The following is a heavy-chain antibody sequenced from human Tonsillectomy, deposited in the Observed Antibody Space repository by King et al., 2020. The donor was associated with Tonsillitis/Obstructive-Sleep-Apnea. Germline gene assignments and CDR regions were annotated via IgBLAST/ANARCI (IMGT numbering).Heavy chain of an antibody. V-gene: IGHV2-70*11. D-gene: IGHD4-11*01. J-gene: IGHJ3*02. CDR3: ARTLYSNPGAFDI. Sequence: TLKESGPALVKPTQTLTLTCTFSGFSVNTSGMCVSWIRQPPGNALEWLARIDWDDDKYYSTSLKTRLTISKYTSKNQVVLRMTNMDTVDTGTYYCARTLYSNPGAFDIWGQGTMVTVSS. CDR1: GFSVNTSGMC. CDR2: IDWDDDK.